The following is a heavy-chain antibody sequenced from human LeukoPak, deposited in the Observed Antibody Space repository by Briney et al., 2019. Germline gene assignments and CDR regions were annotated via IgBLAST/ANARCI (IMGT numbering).Heavy chain of an antibody. Sequence: PSETLSLTCTVSGXSISSSSYYWGWIRQPPGKGLEWVGTIYYTGSTYYNPSLKSRVTISVDTSKNQCSLKLRSVTAADTAVYYCARHNYGDYFPALSLDYWGQGTLVTVSS. CDR2: IYYTGST. J-gene: IGHJ4*02. CDR3: ARHNYGDYFPALSLDY. V-gene: IGHV4-39*01. CDR1: GXSISSSSYY. D-gene: IGHD4-17*01.